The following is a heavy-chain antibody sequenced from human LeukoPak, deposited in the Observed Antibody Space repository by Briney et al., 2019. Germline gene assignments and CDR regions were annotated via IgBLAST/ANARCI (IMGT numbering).Heavy chain of an antibody. V-gene: IGHV3-21*01. CDR1: GFTFSSYS. CDR3: ARDVSSIQKGYYYMDV. Sequence: SGGSLRLSCAASGFTFSSYSMNWVRKAPGKGLEWVSSISSSSSYIYYADSVKGRFTISRDNAKNSLYLQMNSLRAEDTAVCYCARDVSSIQKGYYYMDVWGKGTTVTVSS. D-gene: IGHD6-13*01. J-gene: IGHJ6*03. CDR2: ISSSSSYI.